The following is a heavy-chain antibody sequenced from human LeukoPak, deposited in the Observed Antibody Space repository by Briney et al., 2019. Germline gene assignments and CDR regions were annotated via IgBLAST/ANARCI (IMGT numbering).Heavy chain of an antibody. D-gene: IGHD3-22*01. CDR2: ISSSSINI. Sequence: PGGSLRLSCATSGFTFSGYSMNWVRQAPGKGLEWISYISSSSINIHYGDSVKGRFTISRDNAENSLYLQMNSLRAEDTAVYYCAREVVGLYYYDSSGYYYGPFDYWGQGTLVTVSS. CDR3: AREVVGLYYYDSSGYYYGPFDY. V-gene: IGHV3-48*01. J-gene: IGHJ4*02. CDR1: GFTFSGYS.